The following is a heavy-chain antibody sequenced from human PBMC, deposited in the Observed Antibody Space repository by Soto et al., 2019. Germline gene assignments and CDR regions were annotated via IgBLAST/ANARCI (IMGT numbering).Heavy chain of an antibody. CDR1: GFTFSRYG. D-gene: IGHD2-2*01. Sequence: EVQLVESGGGLVKPGGSLRLSCAASGFTFSRYGMNWLRQAPGKGLEWVASISSSTTYVYYADSVKGRFSTSRDNAKHILYLEMYALRTEDTAVYYCARAPSEGRVGNWFESWGQGTLVTVSS. CDR2: ISSSTTYV. CDR3: ARAPSEGRVGNWFES. V-gene: IGHV3-21*06. J-gene: IGHJ5*01.